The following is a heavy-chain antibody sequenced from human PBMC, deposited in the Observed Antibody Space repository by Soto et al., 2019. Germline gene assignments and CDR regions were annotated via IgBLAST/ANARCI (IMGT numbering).Heavy chain of an antibody. Sequence: GSVKVSCKASGYTFTSYGISWVRQAPGQGLEWMGWISAYNGNTNYAQKPQGRVTMTTDTSTSTAYMELRSLRSDDTAVYSCARDSSWYQLLPTGYWGQGTLVTVSS. J-gene: IGHJ4*02. D-gene: IGHD2-2*01. V-gene: IGHV1-18*04. CDR1: GYTFTSYG. CDR3: ARDSSWYQLLPTGY. CDR2: ISAYNGNT.